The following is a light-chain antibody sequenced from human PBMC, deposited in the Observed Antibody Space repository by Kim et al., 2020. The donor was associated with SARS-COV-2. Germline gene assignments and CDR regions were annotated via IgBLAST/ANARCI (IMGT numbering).Light chain of an antibody. CDR1: KLGDKY. J-gene: IGLJ1*01. CDR2: QDS. V-gene: IGLV3-1*01. CDR3: QGDSSTYV. Sequence: SYELTQPPSVSVSPGQTASITCSGDKLGDKYACWYQQKPGQSPVLVIYQDSKRPSGIPERFSGSNSGNTATLTISGTQAMDEADYYCQGDSSTYVFGTGTKVTVL.